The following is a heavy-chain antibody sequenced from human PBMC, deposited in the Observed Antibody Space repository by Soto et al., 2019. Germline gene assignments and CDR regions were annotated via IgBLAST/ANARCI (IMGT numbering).Heavy chain of an antibody. V-gene: IGHV3-23*01. CDR3: ARRGERWLPEDY. CDR2: ISRGADDT. CDR1: GFTFHIYP. J-gene: IGHJ4*02. D-gene: IGHD6-19*01. Sequence: EVQLLESGGGLVQPGGSLRLSCAASGFTFHIYPMTWVRQTPGNGLEWVSTISRGADDTQYADSVKGRFTHTRDDSKKALYLKLNGLRAEDTAVYYCARRGERWLPEDYWGQGTLVTVSS.